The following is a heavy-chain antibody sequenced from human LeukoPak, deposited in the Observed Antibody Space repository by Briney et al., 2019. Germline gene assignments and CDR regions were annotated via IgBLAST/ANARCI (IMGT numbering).Heavy chain of an antibody. V-gene: IGHV3-7*01. CDR2: IKEDGSDK. J-gene: IGHJ6*04. CDR1: GFTFSNSW. D-gene: IGHD3-3*01. CDR3: VRESDVWSGPGIGRPLDV. Sequence: GGSLRLSCLASGFTFSNSWMTWVRQAPGRGLEWVANIKEDGSDKQYVDSVRGRFTISRDNAKNSVSLQMDGLRAEDTAVYHCVRESDVWSGPGIGRPLDVWGKGTTVTVSS.